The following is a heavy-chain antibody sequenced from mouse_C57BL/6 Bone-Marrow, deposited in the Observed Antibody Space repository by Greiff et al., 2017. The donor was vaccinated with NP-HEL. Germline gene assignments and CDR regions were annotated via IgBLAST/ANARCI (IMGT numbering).Heavy chain of an antibody. CDR3: AREDDPFAY. Sequence: EVKVVESGGGLVKPGGSLKLSCAASGFTFSSYAMSWVRQTPEQRLEWVATISDGGSYTYYPANVKGRFTISRDNAKNTLYLQMSHLKSEDTAMYYCAREDDPFAYWGQGTLVTVSA. V-gene: IGHV5-4*01. J-gene: IGHJ3*01. D-gene: IGHD2-12*01. CDR1: GFTFSSYA. CDR2: ISDGGSYT.